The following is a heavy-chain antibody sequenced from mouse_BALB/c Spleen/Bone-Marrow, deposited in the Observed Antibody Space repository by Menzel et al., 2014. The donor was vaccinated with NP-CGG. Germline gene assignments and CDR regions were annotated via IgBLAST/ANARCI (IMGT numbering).Heavy chain of an antibody. CDR1: GYTFTSYW. D-gene: IGHD1-1*01. CDR3: ARSYYGRAMDY. CDR2: IAPGSGST. J-gene: IGHJ4*01. V-gene: IGHV1S41*01. Sequence: DLVKPGASVKLSCKASGYTFTSYWINWIKQRPGQGLGWIGRIAPGSGSTYYDEMFKGKATLTVDTSSITAYIQLSSLSAEDSAVYFCARSYYGRAMDYWGQGTSVTVSS.